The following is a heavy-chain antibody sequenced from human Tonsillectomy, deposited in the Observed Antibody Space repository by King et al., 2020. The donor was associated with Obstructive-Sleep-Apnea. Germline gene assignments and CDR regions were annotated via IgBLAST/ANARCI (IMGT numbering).Heavy chain of an antibody. V-gene: IGHV5-51*01. CDR3: ARRGGTGDSWYFDL. J-gene: IGHJ2*01. D-gene: IGHD7-27*01. Sequence: VQLVESGAEVKKPGESLKISCKGSGYRFSNYWIGWVSQMPGKGLEWMGIIYPGDSDTRYSPSSQGQVTISADKSISTAHLQWSSLKASDTAMYYCARRGGTGDSWYFDLWGRGTLVTVSS. CDR2: IYPGDSDT. CDR1: GYRFSNYW.